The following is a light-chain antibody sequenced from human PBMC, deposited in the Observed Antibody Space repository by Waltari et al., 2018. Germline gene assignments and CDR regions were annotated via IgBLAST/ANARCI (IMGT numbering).Light chain of an antibody. J-gene: IGLJ2*01. Sequence: QSVLTQPPSASGTPGQRVTISCSGSSSNIGSKTVNWYQQLPGTAPKLLTFSNNQRPSGVPDRCSGSKSGTSASLAISGLLSEDEADYYCSSWDDSVIGPVFGGGTKLTVL. CDR2: SNN. V-gene: IGLV1-44*01. CDR1: SSNIGSKT. CDR3: SSWDDSVIGPV.